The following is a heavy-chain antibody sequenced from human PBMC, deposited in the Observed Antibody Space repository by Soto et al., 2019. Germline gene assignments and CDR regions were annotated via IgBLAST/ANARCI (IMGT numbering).Heavy chain of an antibody. V-gene: IGHV4-39*01. J-gene: IGHJ4*02. CDR2: IYYSGST. Sequence: SETLSLTCTVSGGSISSSSYYWGWIRQPPGKGLEWIGSIYYSGSTYYNPSLKSRVTISVDTSKNQFSLKLSSVTAADTAVYYCARRGVGATTFDYWGQGTLVTVSS. D-gene: IGHD1-26*01. CDR3: ARRGVGATTFDY. CDR1: GGSISSSSYY.